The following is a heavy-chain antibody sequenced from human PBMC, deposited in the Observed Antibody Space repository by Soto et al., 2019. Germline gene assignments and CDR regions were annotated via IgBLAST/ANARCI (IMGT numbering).Heavy chain of an antibody. V-gene: IGHV4-34*01. CDR1: GGSFSGYC. Sequence: QVQLQQWGAGLLKPSETLSLTCAVYGGSFSGYCWSWIRQPPGKGLEWIGEINHSGSTNYNPSLKSRVTISVDTSKNQFSLKLSSVTAADTAVYYCARSHDYGDPGADYWGQGTLVTVSS. D-gene: IGHD4-17*01. J-gene: IGHJ4*02. CDR2: INHSGST. CDR3: ARSHDYGDPGADY.